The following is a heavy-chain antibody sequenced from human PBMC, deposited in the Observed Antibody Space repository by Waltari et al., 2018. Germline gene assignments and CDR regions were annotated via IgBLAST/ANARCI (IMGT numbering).Heavy chain of an antibody. D-gene: IGHD7-27*01. CDR3: ARHAVSWGSDY. CDR1: GYSISSGYY. CDR2: SYHSGST. Sequence: QVQLQESGPGLVKPSETLSLTCAVSGYSISSGYYWGWIRQPPGKGLEWIGSSYHSGSTYYNPSLKSRVTISVDTSKNQFSLKLSSGTAADTAVYYCARHAVSWGSDYWGQGTLVTVSS. J-gene: IGHJ4*02. V-gene: IGHV4-38-2*01.